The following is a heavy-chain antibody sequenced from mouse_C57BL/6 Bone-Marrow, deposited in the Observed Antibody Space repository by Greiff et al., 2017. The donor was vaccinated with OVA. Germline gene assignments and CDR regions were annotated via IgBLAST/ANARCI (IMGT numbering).Heavy chain of an antibody. CDR3: ARIRQSG. CDR1: GYTFTDYY. V-gene: IGHV1-26*01. J-gene: IGHJ4*01. CDR2: INPNNGGT. Sequence: EVQLQQSGPELVKPGASVKISCKASGYTFTDYYMNWVKQSHGKSLEWIGDINPNNGGTSYNQKFKGKATLTVDKSSSTAYMELRSLTSEDSAVYYCARIRQSGWGQGTSVTVSS.